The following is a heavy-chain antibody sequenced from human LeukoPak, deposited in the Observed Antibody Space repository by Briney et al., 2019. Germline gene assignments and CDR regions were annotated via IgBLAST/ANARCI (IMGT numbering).Heavy chain of an antibody. V-gene: IGHV1-2*02. D-gene: IGHD2-21*02. J-gene: IGHJ4*02. CDR1: GYTFTDSY. CDR2: ITTNSGDT. Sequence: ASVTVSYMASGYTFTDSYIYGVRQAPCRGVECMGWITTNSGDTTNVQSFKGRVTMTRDTSLNPAYMALSSLSSDDTAMYYCARARDLDYWGQGTLVTVSS. CDR3: ARARDLDY.